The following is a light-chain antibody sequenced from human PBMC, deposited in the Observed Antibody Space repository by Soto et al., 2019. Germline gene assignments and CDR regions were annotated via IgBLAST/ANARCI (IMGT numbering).Light chain of an antibody. CDR3: QQYTNWHPFT. V-gene: IGKV3-15*01. J-gene: IGKJ3*01. CDR1: QSVSSN. CDR2: GAS. Sequence: EIVMTQSPATLSVSPGETATLSCRASQSVSSNLAWYQPKPGQGPRLLIYGASTRATGIPARFSGSGSGTEFTLTISSLHSEDFVVYCCQQYTNWHPFTFGPGTKVDIK.